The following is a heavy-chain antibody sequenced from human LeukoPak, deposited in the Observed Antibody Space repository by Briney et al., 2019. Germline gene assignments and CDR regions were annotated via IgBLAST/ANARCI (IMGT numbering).Heavy chain of an antibody. Sequence: GGSLRLSCAASGFTFSSYWMHWVRQVPGKGLVWVSRINSDGSSTFYADSVKGRFTTSRDNAENTVYLQMNSLRADDTAVYYCARIPRGSGSQYDYWGQGTLVIVSS. CDR2: INSDGSST. CDR1: GFTFSSYW. J-gene: IGHJ4*02. D-gene: IGHD3-10*01. CDR3: ARIPRGSGSQYDY. V-gene: IGHV3-74*01.